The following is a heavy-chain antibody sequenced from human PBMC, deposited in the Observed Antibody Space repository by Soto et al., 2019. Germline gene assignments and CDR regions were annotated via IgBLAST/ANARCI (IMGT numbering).Heavy chain of an antibody. CDR1: GGSITSSY. CDR3: ARGEDAFFYYGLDV. Sequence: SETLSLTCTVSGGSITSSYWSWIRRPPGKGLEWSAYIYDTCISGYTPSTSYNPSLKSRVTMSVDTSKSQFSLKLTSVTAADTAVYYCARGEDAFFYYGLDVWGQGITVTVSS. CDR2: IYDTCISGYTPST. V-gene: IGHV4-59*01. J-gene: IGHJ6*02.